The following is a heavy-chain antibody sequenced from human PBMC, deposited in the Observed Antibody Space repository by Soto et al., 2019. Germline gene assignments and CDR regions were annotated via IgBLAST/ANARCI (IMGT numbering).Heavy chain of an antibody. CDR2: ISGSGGST. D-gene: IGHD4-17*01. Sequence: GGSLRLSCAASGFTFSSYAMSWVRQAPGKGLEWVSAISGSGGSTYYADSVKGRFTISRDKSKNTLYLQMNSLRAEDTAVYYCAKNKWRVTTVTTFDYCGQGTMVTVFS. J-gene: IGHJ4*02. CDR3: AKNKWRVTTVTTFDY. V-gene: IGHV3-23*01. CDR1: GFTFSSYA.